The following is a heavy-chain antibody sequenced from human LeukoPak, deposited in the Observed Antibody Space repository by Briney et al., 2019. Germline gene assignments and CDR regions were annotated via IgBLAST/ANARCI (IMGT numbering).Heavy chain of an antibody. J-gene: IGHJ3*02. V-gene: IGHV4-34*01. CDR1: GGSFSGYY. CDR2: INHSGST. Sequence: SETLSLTCAVYGGSFSGYYWSWIRQPPGKGLEWIGEINHSGSTNYNPSLKSRVTISVDTSKNQFSLKLSSVTTADTAVYYCARNPSYDSSEFDAFDIWGQGTMVTVSS. D-gene: IGHD3-22*01. CDR3: ARNPSYDSSEFDAFDI.